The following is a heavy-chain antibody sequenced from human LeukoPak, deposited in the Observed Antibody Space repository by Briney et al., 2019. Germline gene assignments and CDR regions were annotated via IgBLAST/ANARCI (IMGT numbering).Heavy chain of an antibody. CDR1: GFTFNIYD. D-gene: IGHD4-11*01. CDR3: TKLASVSTDY. J-gene: IGHJ4*02. CDR2: IRYDGGNE. V-gene: IGHV3-30*02. Sequence: GESLRLSCAVSGFTFNIYDMCWVRQAPGRGLEWVAFIRYDGGNEYYADSVKGRFTISRDNSKNTLYLQMNSLRPEDTAVYYCTKLASVSTDYWGQGTLVTVSS.